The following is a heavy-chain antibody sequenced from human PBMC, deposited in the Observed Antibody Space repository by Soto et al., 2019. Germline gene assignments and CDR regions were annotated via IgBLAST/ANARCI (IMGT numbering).Heavy chain of an antibody. D-gene: IGHD2-15*01. CDR3: ARDLKPEGYCSGGSCYSGVGYFDY. V-gene: IGHV3-74*01. J-gene: IGHJ4*02. CDR2: INSDGSST. CDR1: GFTFSSYW. Sequence: EVQLVESGGGLVQPGGSLRLSCAASGFTFSSYWMHWVRQAPGKGLVWVSRINSDGSSTSYADSVKGRFTISRDNAKNTLYLQMNSLRAEDTAVYYCARDLKPEGYCSGGSCYSGVGYFDYWGQGTLVTVSS.